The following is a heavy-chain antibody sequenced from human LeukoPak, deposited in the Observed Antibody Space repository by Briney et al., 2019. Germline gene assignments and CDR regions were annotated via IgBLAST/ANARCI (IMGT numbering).Heavy chain of an antibody. CDR3: ASWAGGSDPVASFDY. V-gene: IGHV1-2*02. CDR1: GYTFTGYY. D-gene: IGHD3-16*02. J-gene: IGHJ4*02. Sequence: ASVKVSCKPSGYTFTGYYMHWVRQAPGQGLEWMGGIKPNSGGTNYAQKFQGRVTMTRDTSITTASVELTRMRFVYTAIYYSASWAGGSDPVASFDYWGQGTLVTVSS. CDR2: IKPNSGGT.